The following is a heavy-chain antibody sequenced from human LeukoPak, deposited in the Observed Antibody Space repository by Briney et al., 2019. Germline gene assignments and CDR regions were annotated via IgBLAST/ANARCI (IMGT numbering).Heavy chain of an antibody. CDR1: GFTFDDYA. Sequence: GGSLRLSCATSGFTFDDYAMHWVRQAPGKGLVWVSRMGEDGTNRNYADFVKGRFTISRDNAKSTLYLQMNSLRAEDTAVYYCARDIVIGSGTYLDWGQGTLVTVSS. V-gene: IGHV3-74*01. CDR2: MGEDGTNR. J-gene: IGHJ4*02. CDR3: ARDIVIGSGTYLD. D-gene: IGHD3-10*01.